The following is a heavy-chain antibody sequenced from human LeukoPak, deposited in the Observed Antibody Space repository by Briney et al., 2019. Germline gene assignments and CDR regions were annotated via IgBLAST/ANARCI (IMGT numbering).Heavy chain of an antibody. CDR3: AKGITIFGVVGY. V-gene: IGHV3-21*04. D-gene: IGHD3-3*01. Sequence: GGSLRLSCAASGFTFSSYSMNWVRQAPGKGLEWVSSISSSSSYIYYADSVKGRFTISRDNSKNTLYLQMNSLRAEDTAVYYCAKGITIFGVVGYWGQGTLVTVSS. J-gene: IGHJ4*02. CDR1: GFTFSSYS. CDR2: ISSSSSYI.